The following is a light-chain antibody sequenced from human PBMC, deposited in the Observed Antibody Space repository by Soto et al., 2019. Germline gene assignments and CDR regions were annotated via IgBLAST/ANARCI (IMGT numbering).Light chain of an antibody. Sequence: QAVVTQEPSLTVSPGGTVTLTSGSRTGAVTNGHYAYWIQQKPGQAPRTLIFDTRLKHSWAPARFSGSLLGGRAALTLSGSQPEDEADYYCLLSYGAVRIFGGGTKLTVL. V-gene: IGLV7-46*01. CDR1: TGAVTNGHY. J-gene: IGLJ2*01. CDR3: LLSYGAVRI. CDR2: DTR.